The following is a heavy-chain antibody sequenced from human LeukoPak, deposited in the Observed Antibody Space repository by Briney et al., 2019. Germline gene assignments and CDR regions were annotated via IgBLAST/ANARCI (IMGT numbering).Heavy chain of an antibody. CDR1: GGPISSGSYY. CDR2: IYTSGST. V-gene: IGHV4-61*02. J-gene: IGHJ4*02. CDR3: AREGYSYGFDY. Sequence: SQTLSLTCTVSGGPISSGSYYWSWIRQPAGKGLEWIGRIYTSGSTNYNPSLKSRVTISVDTSKNQFSLKLSSVTAADTAVYYCAREGYSYGFDYWGQGTLVTVSS. D-gene: IGHD5-18*01.